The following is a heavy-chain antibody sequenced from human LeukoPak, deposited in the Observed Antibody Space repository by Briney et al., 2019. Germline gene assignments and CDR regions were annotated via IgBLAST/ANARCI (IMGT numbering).Heavy chain of an antibody. Sequence: GASVTVSFKASGYTFTSYDINWVRQATGQGLEWMGWMNPNSGNTGYAQKFQGRVTITRNTSISTAYMELSSLRSEDTAVYYCARVTEMATIDYWGQGTLVTVSS. V-gene: IGHV1-8*03. D-gene: IGHD5-24*01. J-gene: IGHJ4*02. CDR1: GYTFTSYD. CDR2: MNPNSGNT. CDR3: ARVTEMATIDY.